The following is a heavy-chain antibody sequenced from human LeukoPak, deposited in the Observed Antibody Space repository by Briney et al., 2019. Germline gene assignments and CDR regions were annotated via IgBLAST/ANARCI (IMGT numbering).Heavy chain of an antibody. CDR2: LYHSGSA. J-gene: IGHJ4*02. Sequence: SEPLSLTCTVSGYSITSGYNWAWIRQPPGKGLEWIESLYHSGSAYYYTSLKSRVTISVDTSKNQFSLMLSSVTAADTAVYYCVRYCRSSSCYTRAVDYWGQGTLVTVSS. V-gene: IGHV4-38-2*02. CDR1: GYSITSGYN. D-gene: IGHD2-2*02. CDR3: VRYCRSSSCYTRAVDY.